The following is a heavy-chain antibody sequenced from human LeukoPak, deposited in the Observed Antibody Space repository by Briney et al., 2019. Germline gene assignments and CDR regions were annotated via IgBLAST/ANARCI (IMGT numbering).Heavy chain of an antibody. V-gene: IGHV3-30-3*01. CDR3: ARDTEYLYDFWSGYYIDY. CDR1: GFTFSSYA. CDR2: ISYDGSNK. D-gene: IGHD3-3*01. Sequence: GGSLRLSCAASGFTFSSYAMHWVRQAPGKGLEWVAVISYDGSNKYYADSVKGRFTISRDNSKNTLYLQMNSLRAEDTAVYYCARDTEYLYDFWSGYYIDYWGQGTLVTVSS. J-gene: IGHJ4*02.